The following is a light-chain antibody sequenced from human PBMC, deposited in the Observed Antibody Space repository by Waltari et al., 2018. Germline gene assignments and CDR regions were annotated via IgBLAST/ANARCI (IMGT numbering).Light chain of an antibody. CDR1: HNIGTF. V-gene: IGKV1-39*01. CDR2: AAS. J-gene: IGKJ2*02. CDR3: QQTYSALCCT. Sequence: DIQMTQSPVSLSASVGDTVTITCRASHNIGTFLSWYQQRPAKAPTVLIYAASTLQRGVPSRVSGSGSGTDFTLTIFSLQPEDFATYFGQQTYSALCCTFGQGTKLEIK.